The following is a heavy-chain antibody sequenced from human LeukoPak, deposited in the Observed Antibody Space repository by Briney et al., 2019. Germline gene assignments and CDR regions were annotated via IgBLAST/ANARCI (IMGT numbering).Heavy chain of an antibody. J-gene: IGHJ4*02. D-gene: IGHD6-6*01. V-gene: IGHV3-9*01. CDR1: GFTFDDYA. CDR3: AEDTAPSPYYFDY. CDR2: ISWNSGSI. Sequence: PGRSLRLSCAASGFTFDDYAMHWVRQAPGKGLEWVSGISWNSGSIGYADSVKGRFTISRDNAKNSLYLQMNSLRAEDTALYYCAEDTAPSPYYFDYWGQGTLVTVSS.